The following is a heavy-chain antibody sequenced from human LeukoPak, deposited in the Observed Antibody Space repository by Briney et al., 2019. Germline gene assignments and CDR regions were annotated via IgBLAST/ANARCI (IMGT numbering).Heavy chain of an antibody. J-gene: IGHJ4*02. D-gene: IGHD4-23*01. V-gene: IGHV1-69*13. Sequence: SVKVSCTASGGTFSSYAISWVRQAPGQGLEWMGGIIPIFGTANYAQKFQGRVTITADESTSTAYMELSSLRSEDTAVYYCARSEGGNSELYYFDYWGQGTLFTVSS. CDR3: ARSEGGNSELYYFDY. CDR2: IIPIFGTA. CDR1: GGTFSSYA.